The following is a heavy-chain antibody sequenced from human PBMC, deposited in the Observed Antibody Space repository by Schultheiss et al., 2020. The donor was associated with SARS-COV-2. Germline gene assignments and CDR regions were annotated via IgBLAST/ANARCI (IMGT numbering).Heavy chain of an antibody. CDR3: ARGAPYYYDSSDYPSYFFDY. J-gene: IGHJ4*02. CDR2: ISVYNGNT. V-gene: IGHV1-18*01. D-gene: IGHD3-22*01. CDR1: GYTFTSYG. Sequence: ASVKVSCKASGYTFTSYGISWVRQAPGQGLEWMGWISVYNGNTNYAQKLQGRVTLTTDTSTSTAYMDLRSLRSDDTALYYCARGAPYYYDSSDYPSYFFDYWGQGTLVTVSS.